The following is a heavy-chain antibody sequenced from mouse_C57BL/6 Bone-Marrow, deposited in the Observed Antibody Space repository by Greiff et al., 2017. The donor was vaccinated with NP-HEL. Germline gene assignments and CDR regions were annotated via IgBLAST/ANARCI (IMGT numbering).Heavy chain of an antibody. D-gene: IGHD1-1*01. V-gene: IGHV2-2*01. Sequence: QVQLKQSGPGLVQPSQSLSITCTVSGFSLTSYGVHWVRQSPGNGLEWLGVIWSGGSTDYNAAFISRLSISKDNSKSQVFFKMNSLQADDTAIYYCARFITTVVATNAMDYWGQGTSVTVSS. J-gene: IGHJ4*01. CDR2: IWSGGST. CDR3: ARFITTVVATNAMDY. CDR1: GFSLTSYG.